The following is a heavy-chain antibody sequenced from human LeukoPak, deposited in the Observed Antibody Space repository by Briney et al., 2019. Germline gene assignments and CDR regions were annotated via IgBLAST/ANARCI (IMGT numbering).Heavy chain of an antibody. V-gene: IGHV3-7*01. D-gene: IGHD3-3*01. CDR3: ARRHYDFWSGYFPSNFYYMDV. Sequence: LPGGSLRLSCAASGFTLNNYWMSWVRQAPGKGLEWVANINEDESEKYYVASVEGRFIISRDNAKNSLYLEMNSLRAEDTAVYFCARRHYDFWSGYFPSNFYYMDVWGKGTTVTVS. J-gene: IGHJ6*03. CDR1: GFTLNNYW. CDR2: INEDESEK.